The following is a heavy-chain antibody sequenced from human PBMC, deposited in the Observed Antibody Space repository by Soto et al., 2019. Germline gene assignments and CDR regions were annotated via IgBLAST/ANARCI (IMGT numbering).Heavy chain of an antibody. V-gene: IGHV3-53*01. Sequence: EMQLVQSGGGLIQPGGSLRLSCAVSGFTVSSNSITWVRQAPGQGLEWVSVLHSDVSTYYVDSVKGRFVISRDNSKNTVYRQRNSLRAEDTAIYYCARELGGSGYNWFDPWGQGTLVTVPS. CDR1: GFTVSSNS. CDR2: LHSDVST. CDR3: ARELGGSGYNWFDP. D-gene: IGHD2-15*01. J-gene: IGHJ5*02.